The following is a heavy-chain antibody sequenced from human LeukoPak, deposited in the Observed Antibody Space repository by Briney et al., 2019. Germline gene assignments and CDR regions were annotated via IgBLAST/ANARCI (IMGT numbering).Heavy chain of an antibody. CDR3: ARRRIVGSTDDAFDT. CDR2: ISSDGNTK. V-gene: IGHV3-30-3*01. Sequence: PGGSLRLSCAASGFTFSSYAMHWVRQAPGKGLEWAAVISSDGNTKYCADSVKGRFTISRDNSNNTLYLQMNSLRADDTAIYYCARRRIVGSTDDAFDTWGQGTMVTLSS. D-gene: IGHD1-26*01. J-gene: IGHJ3*02. CDR1: GFTFSSYA.